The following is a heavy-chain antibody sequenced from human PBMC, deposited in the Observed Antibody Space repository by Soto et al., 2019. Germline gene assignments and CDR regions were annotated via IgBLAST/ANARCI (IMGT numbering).Heavy chain of an antibody. D-gene: IGHD2-15*01. CDR3: ARLYCSGGSCFDY. V-gene: IGHV3-23*01. CDR1: GFTFSSYA. CDR2: ISGSGGST. Sequence: GGSLRLSCAASGFTFSSYAMSWVRQAPGKGLEWVSAISGSGGSTYYADSVKGRFTISRDNSKNTLYLEMNSLRAEDTAVYYCARLYCSGGSCFDYWGQGTLVTVSS. J-gene: IGHJ4*02.